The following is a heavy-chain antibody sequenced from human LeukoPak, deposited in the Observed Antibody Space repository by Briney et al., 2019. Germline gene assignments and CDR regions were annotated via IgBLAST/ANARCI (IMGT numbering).Heavy chain of an antibody. CDR1: GDSVPSNSAA. CDR3: SRELAWGPADY. D-gene: IGHD7-27*01. V-gene: IGHV6-1*01. Sequence: SGPRLVKPSQTLSLTCAISGDSVPSNSAAWGWIRQSPSRGLEWLGRTYYRSRWYNDYALSVKSRITINPDTSKNQVSLQLNSVTPEDTAVYYCSRELAWGPADYWGQGTLVTVSS. CDR2: TYYRSRWYN. J-gene: IGHJ4*02.